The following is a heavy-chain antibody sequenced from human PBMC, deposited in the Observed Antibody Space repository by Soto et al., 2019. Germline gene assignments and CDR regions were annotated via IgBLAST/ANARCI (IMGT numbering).Heavy chain of an antibody. V-gene: IGHV4-34*01. Sequence: PSETLSLTCAVYGGSFSGYYCSWIRQPPGKGLEWIGEINHSGSTNYNPSLKSRVTISVDTSKNQFSLKLSSVTAADTAVYYCARGLFYGDFYYYYYMDVWGKGTTVTVSS. CDR2: INHSGST. CDR1: GGSFSGYY. CDR3: ARGLFYGDFYYYYYMDV. J-gene: IGHJ6*03. D-gene: IGHD4-17*01.